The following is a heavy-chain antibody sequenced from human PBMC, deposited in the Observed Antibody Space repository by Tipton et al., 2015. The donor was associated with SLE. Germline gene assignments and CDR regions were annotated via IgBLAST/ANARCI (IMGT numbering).Heavy chain of an antibody. CDR1: GGSISSYY. Sequence: TLSLTCTVSGGSISSYYWSWIRQPPGKGLEWIGYIYYSGSTNYNPSLKSRVTISVDTSKNHFSLKESSVTAADTAVYYCARGSSLLGFCSGGACYPLDYWGQGTLATVSS. V-gene: IGHV4-59*01. D-gene: IGHD2-15*01. CDR2: IYYSGST. CDR3: ARGSSLLGFCSGGACYPLDY. J-gene: IGHJ4*02.